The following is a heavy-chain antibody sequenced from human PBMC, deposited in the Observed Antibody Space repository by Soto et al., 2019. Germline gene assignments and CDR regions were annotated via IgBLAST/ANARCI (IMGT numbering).Heavy chain of an antibody. CDR2: ISTSGSTI. CDR1: GFTFSGYY. D-gene: IGHD3-10*01. J-gene: IGHJ3*02. V-gene: IGHV3-11*01. CDR3: TTPNPLLYYYGSGNDAFDI. Sequence: GGSLRLSCAASGFTFSGYYMSWIRQAPGKGLEWVSYISTSGSTIYYADSVKGRFTISRDNAKNSLYLQMNSLKTEDTAVYYCTTPNPLLYYYGSGNDAFDIWGQGTMVTVSS.